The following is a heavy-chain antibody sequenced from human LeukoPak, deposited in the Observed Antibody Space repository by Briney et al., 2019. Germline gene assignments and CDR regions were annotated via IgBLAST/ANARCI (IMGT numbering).Heavy chain of an antibody. J-gene: IGHJ4*02. V-gene: IGHV4-34*01. Sequence: SETLSLTCAVYGGSVSGYYWSWIRQPPGKGLEWIGEINHSGSTNYNPSLKSRVTISVDTSKNQFSLKLSSVTAADTAVYYCARDRPQIRYCSGGSCYSPWGQGTLVTVSS. D-gene: IGHD2-15*01. CDR3: ARDRPQIRYCSGGSCYSP. CDR1: GGSVSGYY. CDR2: INHSGST.